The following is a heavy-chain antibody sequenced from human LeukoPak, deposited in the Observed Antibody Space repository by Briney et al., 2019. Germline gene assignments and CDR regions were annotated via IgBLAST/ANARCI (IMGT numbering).Heavy chain of an antibody. CDR3: AKDYSDSSGYFRVPHVFDF. D-gene: IGHD3-22*01. CDR2: IYYSGNT. CDR1: GVSISSSNSY. J-gene: IGHJ4*02. Sequence: SETLSLTCTVSGVSISSSNSYWGRIRQPPGKGLEWIGSIYYSGNTYYNASLKSQVSISIDTSKNQFSLRLTSVTAADTAVYYCAKDYSDSSGYFRVPHVFDFWGQGTLVTVSS. V-gene: IGHV4-39*02.